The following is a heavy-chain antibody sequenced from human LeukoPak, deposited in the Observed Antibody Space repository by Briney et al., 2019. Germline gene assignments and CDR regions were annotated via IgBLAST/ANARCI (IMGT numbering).Heavy chain of an antibody. Sequence: GESLKISCAASGFTFSSYGMHWVRQAPGKGLEWVAVISYDGSNKYYPDSVKGRFTISRDNSKNTLYLQMNSLRAEDTAVYYCARDFLHYYDNSGYTDYWGQGTVVTVSS. CDR2: ISYDGSNK. V-gene: IGHV3-30-3*01. CDR1: GFTFSSYG. J-gene: IGHJ4*02. CDR3: ARDFLHYYDNSGYTDY. D-gene: IGHD3-22*01.